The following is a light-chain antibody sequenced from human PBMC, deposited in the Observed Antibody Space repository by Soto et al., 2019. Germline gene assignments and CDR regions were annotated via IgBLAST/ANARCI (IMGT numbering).Light chain of an antibody. Sequence: DIQMTQSPSSLSASVGDRVTITCRASQCISNYLAWYQQKPGKFPKLLIYAASTLQSGVPSRFSGSGSGTDFTLTISSLQPEDVASYYCQNHDSAPITFGQGTRLEIK. CDR2: AAS. CDR1: QCISNY. CDR3: QNHDSAPIT. J-gene: IGKJ5*01. V-gene: IGKV1-27*01.